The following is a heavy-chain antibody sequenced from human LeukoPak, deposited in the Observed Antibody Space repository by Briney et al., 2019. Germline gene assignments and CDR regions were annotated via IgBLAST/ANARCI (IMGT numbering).Heavy chain of an antibody. Sequence: PGGSLRLSCAASGFTFSNAWMSWVRQAPGKGLEWVTNIKQDGSEKYYVDSVKGRFTISRDNAKNSLYLQMNSLRAEDTAVYYCARDPRAASNFDYWGQGTLVTVSS. CDR3: ARDPRAASNFDY. CDR1: GFTFSNAW. D-gene: IGHD6-13*01. J-gene: IGHJ4*02. CDR2: IKQDGSEK. V-gene: IGHV3-7*03.